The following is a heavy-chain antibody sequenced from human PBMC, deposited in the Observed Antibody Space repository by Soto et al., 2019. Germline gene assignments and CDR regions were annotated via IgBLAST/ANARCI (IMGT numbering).Heavy chain of an antibody. Sequence: QVQLQESGPGLVKPSQTLSLTCTVSGGSISSGDYYWSWIRQPPGKGLEWIGYIYYSGSTYYNPSLKSQVTISVDTSKSQLPLKLSSVTAADTAVYYGARDRIMLGEDDYYYYGMDVWGQGTTVTVAS. CDR1: GGSISSGDYY. D-gene: IGHD3-10*02. V-gene: IGHV4-30-4*01. CDR2: IYYSGST. CDR3: ARDRIMLGEDDYYYYGMDV. J-gene: IGHJ6*02.